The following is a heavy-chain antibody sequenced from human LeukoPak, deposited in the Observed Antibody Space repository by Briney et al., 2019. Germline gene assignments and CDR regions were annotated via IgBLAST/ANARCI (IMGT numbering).Heavy chain of an antibody. J-gene: IGHJ4*02. CDR3: AKDRGGPY. V-gene: IGHV3-23*01. CDR1: GFAYSSYA. Sequence: GGSLTLSCAASGFAYSSYAMSWLRQAPAKGLEWVSAISGSGGSTYYADSVKGWFTISRDNSKNTLYLQKNSLRDEDTAVYYCAKDRGGPYWGQGTLVTASS. CDR2: ISGSGGST. D-gene: IGHD3-10*01.